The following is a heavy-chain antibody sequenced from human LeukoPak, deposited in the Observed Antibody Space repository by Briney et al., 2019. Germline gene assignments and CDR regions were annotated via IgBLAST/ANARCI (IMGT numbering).Heavy chain of an antibody. CDR1: GGSLSSYY. V-gene: IGHV4-59*08. J-gene: IGHJ3*02. CDR2: IYYSGST. Sequence: SETLSHTRTVSGGSLSSYYWSWIRQPPGKGLEWIGYIYYSGSTNYNPSLKSRVTISVDTSKNQFSLKLSSVTAADTAVYYCARQKNPEGGYSSVTDAFDIWGQGTMVTVSS. CDR3: ARQKNPEGGYSSVTDAFDI. D-gene: IGHD5-18*01.